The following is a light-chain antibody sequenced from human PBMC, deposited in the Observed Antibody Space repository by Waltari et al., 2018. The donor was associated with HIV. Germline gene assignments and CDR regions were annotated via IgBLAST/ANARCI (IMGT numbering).Light chain of an antibody. Sequence: QSVLTQPPSASGTPGQRVTISCSGSSSNIGSNYVYWYQEPPGTTPKLLIYRNNQRPPGVPDRFSGSKSVTSAALAISGLRSEDEADYYCAAWDDSLSGWVFGGGTKLTVL. CDR1: SSNIGSNY. V-gene: IGLV1-47*01. CDR2: RNN. J-gene: IGLJ3*02. CDR3: AAWDDSLSGWV.